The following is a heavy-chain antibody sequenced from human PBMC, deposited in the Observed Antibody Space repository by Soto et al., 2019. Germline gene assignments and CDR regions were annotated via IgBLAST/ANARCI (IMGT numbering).Heavy chain of an antibody. J-gene: IGHJ4*01. CDR1: GGTFSSYA. CDR2: IIPIFGTA. Sequence: SVKVSCKASGGTFSSYAISWVRQAPGQGLEWMGGIIPIFGTANYAQKFQGRVTITADESTSTAYMELSSLRSEDTVVYYCARGNLWSGYPYYFDYWGHGTLVTVS. CDR3: ARGNLWSGYPYYFDY. D-gene: IGHD3-3*01. V-gene: IGHV1-69*13.